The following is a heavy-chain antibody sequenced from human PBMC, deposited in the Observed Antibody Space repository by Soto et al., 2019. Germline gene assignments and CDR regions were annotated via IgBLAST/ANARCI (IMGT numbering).Heavy chain of an antibody. Sequence: ASVKVSCKASGYTFTSYYMHWVRQAPGQGLEWMGIINPSGGSTSYAQKFQGRVTMTRDTSTSTVYMELSSLRSEDTAVYYCARDLFHYYGSGSYYGVYYYYGMDVWGQGTTVTVSS. J-gene: IGHJ6*02. CDR2: INPSGGST. CDR3: ARDLFHYYGSGSYYGVYYYYGMDV. V-gene: IGHV1-46*01. CDR1: GYTFTSYY. D-gene: IGHD3-10*01.